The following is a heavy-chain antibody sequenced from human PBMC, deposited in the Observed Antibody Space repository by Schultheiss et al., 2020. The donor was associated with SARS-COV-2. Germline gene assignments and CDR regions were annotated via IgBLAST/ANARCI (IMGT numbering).Heavy chain of an antibody. V-gene: IGHV3-21*01. Sequence: GGSLKLSCAASGFTFSSYSMNWVRQAPGKGLEWVSAISASGHTTYYTDSVKGRFTISRDNAKNSLYLQMNSLRAEDTAVYYCAREHDFWSGYSYYYMDVWGKGTTVTVSS. CDR3: AREHDFWSGYSYYYMDV. J-gene: IGHJ6*03. CDR1: GFTFSSYS. D-gene: IGHD3-3*01. CDR2: ISASGHTT.